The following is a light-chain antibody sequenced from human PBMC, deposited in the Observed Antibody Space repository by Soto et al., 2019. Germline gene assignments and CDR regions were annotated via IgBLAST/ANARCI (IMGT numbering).Light chain of an antibody. V-gene: IGKV1-39*01. CDR3: QQSYRFPKT. Sequence: DIQMTQSPSSLSASVGDRVTITCQASQDITSYLNWYQRKPGKAPKLLIYAASTLQSGVPSRFSGSGSGTEFTLTIISLQPEDFATYYCQQSYRFPKTFGRGTKVDI. CDR2: AAS. J-gene: IGKJ1*01. CDR1: QDITSY.